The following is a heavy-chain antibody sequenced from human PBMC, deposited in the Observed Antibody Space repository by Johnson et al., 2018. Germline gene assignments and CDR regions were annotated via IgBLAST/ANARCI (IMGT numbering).Heavy chain of an antibody. CDR2: MKLNSGKT. J-gene: IGHJ6*03. D-gene: IGHD4-17*01. CDR3: ARAGSYGDYYMDV. CDR1: GYTFTSHD. V-gene: IGHV1-8*01. Sequence: VQLVETGAEVKKPGASVKVSCKASGYTFTSHDINWVRQATGQGLEWMGWMKLNSGKTGYTQKFQGRVTMTRNTSISTAYMELSSLRSEDTAVYYCARAGSYGDYYMDVWGKGTTVTVSS.